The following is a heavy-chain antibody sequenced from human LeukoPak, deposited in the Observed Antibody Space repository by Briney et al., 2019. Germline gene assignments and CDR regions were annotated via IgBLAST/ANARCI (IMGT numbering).Heavy chain of an antibody. J-gene: IGHJ4*02. D-gene: IGHD4-23*01. CDR3: ARGWLAETMVVTPYNY. Sequence: ASVKVSCKASGGTFSSHAINWVRQAPGQGLEWMGGIILIFGTANYAQKFQGRVTITADESTSTAYMELSSLRSEDTAMYYCARGWLAETMVVTPYNYWGQGTLVTVSS. CDR2: IILIFGTA. CDR1: GGTFSSHA. V-gene: IGHV1-69*13.